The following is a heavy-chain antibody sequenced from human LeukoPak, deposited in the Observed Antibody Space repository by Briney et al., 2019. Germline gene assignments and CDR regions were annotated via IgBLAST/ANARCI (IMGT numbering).Heavy chain of an antibody. CDR3: ARDRIQLWPGCNWFDP. D-gene: IGHD5-18*01. CDR2: IKQDGSEK. V-gene: IGHV3-7*01. J-gene: IGHJ5*02. Sequence: GGSLRLSCAASGFTFSSYWKSWVRQAPGKGLEWVANIKQDGSEKYYVDSVKGRFTISRDNAKNSLYLQMNSLRAEDTAVYYCARDRIQLWPGCNWFDPWGQGTLVTVSS. CDR1: GFTFSSYW.